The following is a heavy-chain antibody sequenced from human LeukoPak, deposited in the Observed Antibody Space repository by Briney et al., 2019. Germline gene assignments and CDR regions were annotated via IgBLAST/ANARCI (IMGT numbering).Heavy chain of an antibody. J-gene: IGHJ4*02. CDR1: GFTFDDYA. Sequence: PGGSLRLSCAASGFTFDDYAIHWVRQAPGKGLEWVSGISWNSGSLGYADSVKGRFTISRDNARNRLYLQMNSLRVEDTALYFCAKVECRPNICYPYWFDYWGQGTLVTVSS. CDR3: AKVECRPNICYPYWFDY. V-gene: IGHV3-9*01. D-gene: IGHD2-2*01. CDR2: ISWNSGSL.